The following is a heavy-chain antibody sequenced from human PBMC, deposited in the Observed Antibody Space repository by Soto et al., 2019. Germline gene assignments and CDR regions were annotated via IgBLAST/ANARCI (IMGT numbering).Heavy chain of an antibody. CDR2: VSIGGST. V-gene: IGHV3-23*01. CDR1: GFTFSSYA. Sequence: GGSMRLSCAASGFTFSSYAMGWVRQGPGKGLEWVAVVSIGGSTHYADSVRGRFTISRDNSKNTLSLQMNSLTAEDTAVYFCAKRRGAGGHFDYWGQGALVTVSS. J-gene: IGHJ4*02. D-gene: IGHD2-15*01. CDR3: AKRRGAGGHFDY.